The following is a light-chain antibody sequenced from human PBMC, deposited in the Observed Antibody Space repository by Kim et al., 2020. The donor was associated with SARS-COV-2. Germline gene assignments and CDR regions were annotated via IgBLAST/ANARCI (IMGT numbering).Light chain of an antibody. V-gene: IGLV3-1*01. CDR1: KLDDKY. CDR3: QAWDSNTYYV. CDR2: QNT. Sequence: PRRTASITCSGDKLDDKYVCWYQQRPGQSPLLVIYQNTKRPAAIPERFSGSKSGKTATLTITGTQATDEAEYFCQAWDSNTYYVFGTGTKVTVL. J-gene: IGLJ1*01.